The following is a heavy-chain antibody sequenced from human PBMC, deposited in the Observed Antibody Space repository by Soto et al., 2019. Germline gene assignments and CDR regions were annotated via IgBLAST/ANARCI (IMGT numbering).Heavy chain of an antibody. CDR3: ARDRAEYYYDSSGSTDAFDI. J-gene: IGHJ3*02. V-gene: IGHV1-69*06. D-gene: IGHD3-22*01. Sequence: VASVKVSCKASGGTFSSYAISWVRQAPGQGLEWMGGIIPIFGTANYAQKFQGRATITADKSTSTAYMELSSLRSEDTAVYYCARDRAEYYYDSSGSTDAFDIWGQGTMVTVSS. CDR2: IIPIFGTA. CDR1: GGTFSSYA.